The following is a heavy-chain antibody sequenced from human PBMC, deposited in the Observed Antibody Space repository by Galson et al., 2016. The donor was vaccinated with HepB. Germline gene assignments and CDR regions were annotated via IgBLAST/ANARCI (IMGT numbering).Heavy chain of an antibody. V-gene: IGHV1-46*01. CDR3: ARDSNGGSSHDY. CDR2: INPSGGST. D-gene: IGHD1-26*01. CDR1: GYTFTSYY. J-gene: IGHJ4*02. Sequence: SVKVSCKASGYTFTSYYMHWVRQAPGQGLEWMGIINPSGGSTSYAQKFQGRVTMTRDTSTSTDYMELSSLRSEDTAVYFCARDSNGGSSHDYWGQGTLVTVSS.